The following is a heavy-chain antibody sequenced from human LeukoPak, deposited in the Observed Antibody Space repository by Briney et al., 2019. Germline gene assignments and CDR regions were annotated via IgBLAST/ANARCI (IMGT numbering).Heavy chain of an antibody. D-gene: IGHD4-23*01. Sequence: KASDTLSLTCAVSGYSISSSNWWGWIRQPPGKGLEWIGYIYYSGTTNYNPTLKSRVTILVDTSKNQFSLKLSSVTAADTAVYYCARDRYGGNSGEFDYWGQGTLVTVSS. CDR2: IYYSGTT. J-gene: IGHJ4*02. CDR1: GYSISSSNW. V-gene: IGHV4-28*03. CDR3: ARDRYGGNSGEFDY.